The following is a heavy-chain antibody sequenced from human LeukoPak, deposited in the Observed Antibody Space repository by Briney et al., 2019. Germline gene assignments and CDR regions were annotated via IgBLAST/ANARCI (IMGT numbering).Heavy chain of an antibody. D-gene: IGHD3-3*01. V-gene: IGHV1-18*01. J-gene: IGHJ3*01. CDR3: ARAEADAIFEVVIRGAFDV. Sequence: ASVKVSCKASGYTFIDYGISWVRQAPGQGLEWMGWISAFNGNTNYAQSLQGRVTITADKSTSTAYMELSSLRSDDTAVYFCARAEADAIFEVVIRGAFDVWGQGTMVTVSS. CDR2: ISAFNGNT. CDR1: GYTFIDYG.